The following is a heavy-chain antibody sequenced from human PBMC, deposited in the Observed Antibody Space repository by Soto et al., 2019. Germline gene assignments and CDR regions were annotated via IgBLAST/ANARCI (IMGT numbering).Heavy chain of an antibody. CDR3: ARSIFSSGASGYFDY. CDR2: INPSGGST. Sequence: ASVKFSCKASGYTFTSYYMHWVRQAPGQGLEWMGIINPSGGSTSYAQKFQGRVTMTRDTSTSTVYMELSSLISEDTAVYYCARSIFSSGASGYFDYWGQGTLVTVSS. D-gene: IGHD3-3*01. CDR1: GYTFTSYY. V-gene: IGHV1-46*01. J-gene: IGHJ4*02.